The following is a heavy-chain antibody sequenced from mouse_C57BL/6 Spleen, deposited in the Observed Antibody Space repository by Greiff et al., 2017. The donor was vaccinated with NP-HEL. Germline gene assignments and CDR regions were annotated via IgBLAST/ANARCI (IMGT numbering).Heavy chain of an antibody. D-gene: IGHD2-4*01. CDR1: GYTFTSYW. Sequence: QVQLQQPGAELVKPGASVKLSCKASGYTFTSYWMHWVKQRPGQGLEWIGMIHPNSGSTNYNEKFKSKATLTVDKSTSTAYMQLSSLTSEDSAVYYCARDDYDEAGLAYWGQGTLVTVSA. CDR3: ARDDYDEAGLAY. J-gene: IGHJ3*01. CDR2: IHPNSGST. V-gene: IGHV1-64*01.